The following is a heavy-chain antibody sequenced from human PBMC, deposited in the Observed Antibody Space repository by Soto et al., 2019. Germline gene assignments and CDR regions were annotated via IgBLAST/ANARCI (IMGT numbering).Heavy chain of an antibody. CDR2: ISDGSST. J-gene: IGHJ4*02. V-gene: IGHV3-11*06. Sequence: PGGSLRLSCAVSGFTFGDSYMSWIRQAPGKGLEWLSYISDGSSTDYADSVRGRFTISRDNAKNTLHLQMDSLRAEDTAVYYCARTNYHFDLWGQGTPVTVSS. CDR3: ARTNYHFDL. CDR1: GFTFGDSY. D-gene: IGHD3-10*01.